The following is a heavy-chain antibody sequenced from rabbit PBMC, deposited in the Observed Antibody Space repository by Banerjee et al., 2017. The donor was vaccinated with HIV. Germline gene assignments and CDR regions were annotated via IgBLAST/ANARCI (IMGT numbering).Heavy chain of an antibody. J-gene: IGHJ4*01. CDR1: GFSFSSGYD. CDR2: SST. V-gene: IGHV1S36*01. D-gene: IGHD6-1*01. Sequence: QQQLVESGGGLVKPGASLTLTCTASGFSFSSGYDMCWVRQAPGKGLEWIACSSTDYASWAKGRFTISKTSTTVDLKMTSLTAADTATYFCARSGYGGYALDLWGPGTLVTVS. CDR3: ARSGYGGYALDL.